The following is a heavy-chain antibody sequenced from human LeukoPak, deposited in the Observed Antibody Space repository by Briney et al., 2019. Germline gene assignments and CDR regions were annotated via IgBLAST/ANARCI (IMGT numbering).Heavy chain of an antibody. J-gene: IGHJ4*02. CDR1: GGSISSYY. CDR2: IYYSGST. V-gene: IGHV4-59*08. D-gene: IGHD6-13*01. Sequence: RTSETLSLTCSVSGGSISSYYWTWIRQPPGKGLEWIGYIYYSGSTNYNPSLKSRVTISVDTSKNQVSPKLNSVTAADTAVYYCATGGSSSWYYDYWGQGTLVTVSS. CDR3: ATGGSSSWYYDY.